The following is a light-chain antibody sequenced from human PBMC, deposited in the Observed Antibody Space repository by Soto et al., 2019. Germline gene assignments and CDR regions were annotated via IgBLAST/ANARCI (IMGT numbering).Light chain of an antibody. Sequence: QSVLTQPPSVSGAPGQRVTISCTGSSSNIGAGYDVHWYQQLPGTAPKLLMYANSDRPSGVPDRFSGSRSGTSASLAITGLQAEDEADYYCQSYDSSLSGCVVFGGGTNSPS. V-gene: IGLV1-40*01. J-gene: IGLJ2*01. CDR2: ANS. CDR3: QSYDSSLSGCVV. CDR1: SSNIGAGYD.